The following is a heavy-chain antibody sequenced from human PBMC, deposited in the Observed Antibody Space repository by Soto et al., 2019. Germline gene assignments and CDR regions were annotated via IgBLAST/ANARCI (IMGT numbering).Heavy chain of an antibody. CDR2: IYYSGRT. CDR3: ERLDKEQNTKVGSWYYFDY. CDR1: GGYISSGGYF. V-gene: IGHV4-31*11. D-gene: IGHD1-1*01. Sequence: PSETLSLTCAVSGGYISSGGYFWSWIRQNPGKGLEWIGNIYYSGRTYYGPSLKSRVTISVDTSKNQFSLKLSSVTAADTAVYYCERLDKEQNTKVGSWYYFDYWGQGTRVTVSS. J-gene: IGHJ4*02.